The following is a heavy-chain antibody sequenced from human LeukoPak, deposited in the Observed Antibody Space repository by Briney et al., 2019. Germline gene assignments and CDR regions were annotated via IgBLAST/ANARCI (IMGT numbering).Heavy chain of an antibody. V-gene: IGHV3-11*04. D-gene: IGHD2-15*01. CDR2: IKTTGLTT. J-gene: IGHJ3*02. CDR1: GFDFSDYY. Sequence: GGSLRLSCAASGFDFSDYYMSWIRQAPGKGLEWISNIKTTGLTTYYADSVKGRFTISRDNAKNSLFLQMNSLRAEDTAVYYCARDRYCSGGSCYSSHDAFDIWGQGTMVTVSS. CDR3: ARDRYCSGGSCYSSHDAFDI.